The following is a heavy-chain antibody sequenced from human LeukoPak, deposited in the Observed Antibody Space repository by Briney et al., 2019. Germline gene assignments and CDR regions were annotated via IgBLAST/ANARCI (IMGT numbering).Heavy chain of an antibody. CDR3: ARGGGMSSSWLATHTDYYFDY. CDR2: IYYSGST. D-gene: IGHD6-13*01. CDR1: GGSISSGGYY. Sequence: SETLSLTCTVSGGSISSGGYYWSWIRQHPGKGLEWIGYIYYSGSTNYNPSLKSRVTISVDTSKNQFSLKLSSVTAADTAVYYCARGGGMSSSWLATHTDYYFDYRGQGTLVTVSS. V-gene: IGHV4-61*08. J-gene: IGHJ4*02.